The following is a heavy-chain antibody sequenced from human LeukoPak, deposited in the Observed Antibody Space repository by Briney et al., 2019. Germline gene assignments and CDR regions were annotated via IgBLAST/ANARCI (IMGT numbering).Heavy chain of an antibody. Sequence: RTGGSLRLSCAASGFTFSSYAMSWVRQAPGKGLEWVSAISGSGGSTYYADSVKGRFTISRDNSKNTLYLQMNSLRAEDTAVYYCARTRSIAAAGKYFDYWGQGTLVTASS. CDR1: GFTFSSYA. CDR2: ISGSGGST. D-gene: IGHD6-13*01. V-gene: IGHV3-23*01. CDR3: ARTRSIAAAGKYFDY. J-gene: IGHJ4*02.